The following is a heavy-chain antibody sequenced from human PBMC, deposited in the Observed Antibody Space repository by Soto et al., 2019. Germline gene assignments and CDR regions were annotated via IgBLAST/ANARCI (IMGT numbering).Heavy chain of an antibody. V-gene: IGHV1-2*04. Sequence: GXSVKVSCKASVYTFTGYYMHWVRQAPGQGLEWMGWINPNSGGTNYAQKFQGWVTMTRDTSISTAYMELSRLRSDDTAVYYCARATTELRLDYWGQGTLVTVSS. CDR2: INPNSGGT. D-gene: IGHD1-7*01. CDR3: ARATTELRLDY. CDR1: VYTFTGYY. J-gene: IGHJ4*02.